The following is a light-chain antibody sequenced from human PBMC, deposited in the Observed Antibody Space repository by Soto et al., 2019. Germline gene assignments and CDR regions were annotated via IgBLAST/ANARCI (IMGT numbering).Light chain of an antibody. J-gene: IGKJ4*01. CDR1: QGISNY. CDR3: QEYNSVPLT. CDR2: AAS. V-gene: IGKV1-27*01. Sequence: DIQMTQSPSSLSASVGDRVTITCRASQGISNYLAWYQQKPGKVPKLLIYAASTLQSGGPSRVSGSGSGTDVTLTISSLQPEDVATYYCQEYNSVPLTCGGGTKVEIK.